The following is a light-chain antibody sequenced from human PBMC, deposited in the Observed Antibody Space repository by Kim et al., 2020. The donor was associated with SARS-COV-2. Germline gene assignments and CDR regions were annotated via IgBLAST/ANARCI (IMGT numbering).Light chain of an antibody. CDR2: VKN. V-gene: IGLV3-19*01. CDR1: SLKTSY. CDR3: NSRDTTGHHVV. Sequence: SSELTQDPAVSVALGQTVTITCRGDSLKTSYAGWSQQKAGKAPILVIYVKNSRPSGVPDRFSGSSSGNTASLTITGAQAEDEADYYCNSRDTTGHHVVFGEGTK. J-gene: IGLJ2*01.